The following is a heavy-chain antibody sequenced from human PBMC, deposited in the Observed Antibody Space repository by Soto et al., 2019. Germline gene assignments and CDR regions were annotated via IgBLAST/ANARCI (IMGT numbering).Heavy chain of an antibody. CDR1: GYSFTSYW. V-gene: IGHV5-51*01. CDR3: ARSLDYGSGTPNYMDV. Sequence: PGESLKISCKGSGYSFTSYWIGWARQMPGKGLEWMGIIYPGDSDTRYSPSFQGQVTISADKSISTAYLQWSSLKASDTAMYYCARSLDYGSGTPNYMDVWGKGTTVTLSS. J-gene: IGHJ6*03. CDR2: IYPGDSDT. D-gene: IGHD3-10*01.